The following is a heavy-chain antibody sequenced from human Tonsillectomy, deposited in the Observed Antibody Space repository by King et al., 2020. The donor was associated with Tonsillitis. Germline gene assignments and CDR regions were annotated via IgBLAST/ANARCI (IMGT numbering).Heavy chain of an antibody. CDR1: GFTFSSYA. Sequence: VQLVESGRNLIQPGGSLRLSCAASGFTFSSYAMSWVRQAPGKGLEWVSAISGSGGSRYYADSVKGRFTISRDNSKNMLYLQMNSLRAEDTAVYYCAKEAVAPSYWYFDLWGRGTLVTVSS. CDR2: ISGSGGSR. CDR3: AKEAVAPSYWYFDL. D-gene: IGHD6-19*01. V-gene: IGHV3-23*04. J-gene: IGHJ2*01.